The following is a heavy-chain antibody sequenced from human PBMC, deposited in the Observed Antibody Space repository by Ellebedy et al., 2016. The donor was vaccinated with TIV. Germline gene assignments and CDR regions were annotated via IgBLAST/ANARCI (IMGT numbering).Heavy chain of an antibody. Sequence: GGSLRLSXAASGFTFSSYWMSWVRQAPGKGLEWVANIKQDGSEKYYVDSVKGRFTISRDNAKNSLYLQMNSLRAEDTAVYYCARDPAVVVAAGYYYGMDVWGQGTTVTVSS. CDR3: ARDPAVVVAAGYYYGMDV. CDR1: GFTFSSYW. CDR2: IKQDGSEK. J-gene: IGHJ6*02. V-gene: IGHV3-7*01. D-gene: IGHD2-15*01.